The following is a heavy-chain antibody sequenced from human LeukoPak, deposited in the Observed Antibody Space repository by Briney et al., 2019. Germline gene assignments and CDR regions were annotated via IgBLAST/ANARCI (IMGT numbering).Heavy chain of an antibody. J-gene: IGHJ3*02. V-gene: IGHV1-2*02. Sequence: ASVKVSCKASGYTFTGYYMHWVRQAPGQGLEWMGWINPNSGGTNYAQKFQGRVTMTRDTSISTAYMELSRLRSDDTAVYYCAAVSITDGGAAFDIWGQGTMVTVSS. CDR1: GYTFTGYY. CDR3: AAVSITDGGAAFDI. D-gene: IGHD2-8*01. CDR2: INPNSGGT.